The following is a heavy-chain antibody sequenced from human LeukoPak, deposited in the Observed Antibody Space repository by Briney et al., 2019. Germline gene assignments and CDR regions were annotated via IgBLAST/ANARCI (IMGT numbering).Heavy chain of an antibody. CDR1: GGSISSYY. CDR2: IYYSGST. J-gene: IGHJ5*02. V-gene: IGHV4-59*12. CDR3: ARAVDTAIMYNWFDP. Sequence: SETLSLTCTASGGSISSYYWSWIRQPPGKGLEWIGYIYYSGSTNYNPSLKSRVTISVDTSKNQFSLKLSSVTASDTAMYYCARAVDTAIMYNWFDPWGQGILVTVSS. D-gene: IGHD5-18*01.